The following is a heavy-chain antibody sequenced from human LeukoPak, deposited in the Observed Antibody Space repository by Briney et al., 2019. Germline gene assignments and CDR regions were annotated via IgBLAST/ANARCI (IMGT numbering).Heavy chain of an antibody. J-gene: IGHJ4*02. CDR3: ARSVFYSPRITMVRGVPTPLDY. D-gene: IGHD3-10*01. CDR1: GFTFSSYS. CDR2: ISSSSSYI. V-gene: IGHV3-21*01. Sequence: PGGSLRLSCAASGFTFSSYSMNRVRQAPGKGLEWVSSISSSSSYIYYADSVKGRFTISRDNAKNSLYLQMNSLRAEDTAVYYCARSVFYSPRITMVRGVPTPLDYWGQGTLVTVSS.